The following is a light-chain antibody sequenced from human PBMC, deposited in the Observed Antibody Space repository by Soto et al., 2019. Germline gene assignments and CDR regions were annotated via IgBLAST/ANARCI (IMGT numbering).Light chain of an antibody. CDR3: QQYGSSPLT. CDR1: PSVSSSY. J-gene: IGKJ4*01. CDR2: GAS. Sequence: EIVLTQSPGTLSLSPGERATLSCRASPSVSSSYLAWYQQKPGQAPRLLIYGASSMATGIPDRFIGSGSGTDFTLTISRLEPEDFAVYYCQQYGSSPLTFGGGTQVEIK. V-gene: IGKV3-20*01.